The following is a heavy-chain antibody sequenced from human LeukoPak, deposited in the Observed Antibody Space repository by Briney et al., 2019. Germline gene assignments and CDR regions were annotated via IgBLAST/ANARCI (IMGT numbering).Heavy chain of an antibody. CDR3: ARSGYSSGYVAYFDY. CDR2: INGGNGNT. Sequence: GASVKVSCKASGYTFTHYTMHWVRQAPGHRLEWMGWINGGNGNTKYSQNFQGRVTITMDTSANTAYMDLSSLSSEDTAVYYCARSGYSSGYVAYFDYWGQETLVTVSS. V-gene: IGHV1-3*01. CDR1: GYTFTHYT. D-gene: IGHD5-18*01. J-gene: IGHJ4*02.